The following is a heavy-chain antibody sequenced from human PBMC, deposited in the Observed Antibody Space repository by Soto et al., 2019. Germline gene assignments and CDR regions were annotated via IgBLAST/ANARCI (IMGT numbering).Heavy chain of an antibody. D-gene: IGHD2-8*01. CDR2: ISSSSTST. J-gene: IGHJ4*02. CDR1: GFTFSDYY. CDR3: ARDNGGTFDY. Sequence: QVQLVESGGGLVKPGGSLRLSCAASGFTFSDYYMAWIRQAPGKGLEWVSYISSSSTSTNYADSVRGRFTVSRDDAKNSLYLQMTSLRAEDTAVYYCARDNGGTFDYWGQGTLVTVSS. V-gene: IGHV3-11*05.